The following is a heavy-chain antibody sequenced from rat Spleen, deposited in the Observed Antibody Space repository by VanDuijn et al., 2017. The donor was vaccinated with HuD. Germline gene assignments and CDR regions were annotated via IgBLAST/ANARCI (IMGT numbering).Heavy chain of an antibody. CDR3: ARRIPDY. D-gene: IGHD4-2*01. CDR1: GFTFSDFF. Sequence: EVQLVESDGGLVQPGRSLKLSCAASGFTFSDFFMAWVRQAPTKGLEWVASISYDGGSTYYRDSVKGRFTISRDNAKSSLYLQMDSLRSEDTATYYCARRIPDYWGQGVMVTVSS. J-gene: IGHJ2*01. V-gene: IGHV5-20*01. CDR2: ISYDGGST.